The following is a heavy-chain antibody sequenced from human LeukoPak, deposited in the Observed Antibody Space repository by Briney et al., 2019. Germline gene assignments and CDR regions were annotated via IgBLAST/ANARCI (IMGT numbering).Heavy chain of an antibody. CDR3: ARVDPDSSSTLEVFDY. CDR1: GGSIHSYY. Sequence: SETLSLTCTVSGGSIHSYYWSWIRQPPGKGLEWIGYIYYSGSTNYNPSLKSRVTISVDTSKNQFSLKLSSVTAADTAVYYCARVDPDSSSTLEVFDYWGQGTLVTVSS. V-gene: IGHV4-59*01. J-gene: IGHJ4*02. CDR2: IYYSGST. D-gene: IGHD6-6*01.